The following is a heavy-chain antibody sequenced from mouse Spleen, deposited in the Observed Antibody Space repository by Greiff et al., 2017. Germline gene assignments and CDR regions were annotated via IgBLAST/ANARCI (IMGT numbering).Heavy chain of an antibody. Sequence: QVHVKQPGTELVKPGASVKLSCKASGYTFTSYWMHWVKQRPGQGLEWIGNINPSNGGTNYNEKFKSKATLTVDKSSSTAYMQLSSLTSEDSAVYYCASDEVRTGDYAMDYWGQGTSVTVSS. D-gene: IGHD2-12*01. CDR1: GYTFTSYW. CDR2: INPSNGGT. V-gene: IGHV1-53*01. CDR3: ASDEVRTGDYAMDY. J-gene: IGHJ4*01.